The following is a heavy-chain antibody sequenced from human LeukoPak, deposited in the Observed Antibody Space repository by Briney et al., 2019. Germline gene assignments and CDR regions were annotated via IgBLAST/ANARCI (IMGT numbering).Heavy chain of an antibody. V-gene: IGHV3-30*02. Sequence: GGSLRLSCAASGFTFSSYGMHWVRQAPGKGLEWVAFIRYDGSNKYYADSVKGRFTISRDNSKNTLYLQMNSLRAEDMAVYYCAKDQFSVVVPAAIAFDIWGQGTMVTVSS. CDR3: AKDQFSVVVPAAIAFDI. D-gene: IGHD2-2*01. CDR2: IRYDGSNK. J-gene: IGHJ3*02. CDR1: GFTFSSYG.